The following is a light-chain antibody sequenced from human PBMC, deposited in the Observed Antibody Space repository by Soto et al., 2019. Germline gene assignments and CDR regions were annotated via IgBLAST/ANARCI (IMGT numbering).Light chain of an antibody. V-gene: IGLV2-14*01. CDR3: NSYTTSTTLV. CDR2: EVS. CDR1: SSDVGNYNY. Sequence: QSVLTQPASVSGSPGQSITISCNGTSSDVGNYNYVSWYQQHPGKAPKLMIYEVSNRASGVSNRFSGFKSGNTASLTISGLQAEDEADYYCNSYTTSTTLVFGGGTKLTVL. J-gene: IGLJ2*01.